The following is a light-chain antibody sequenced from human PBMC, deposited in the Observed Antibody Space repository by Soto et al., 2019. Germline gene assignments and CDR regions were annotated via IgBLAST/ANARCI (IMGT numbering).Light chain of an antibody. V-gene: IGKV3-20*01. CDR3: QQYGSSPRT. CDR2: GAP. J-gene: IGKJ1*01. CDR1: QSVSSTY. Sequence: EIVVSQSPCTLSLSTGERATLSCRASQSVSSTYLAWYQQTPGQAPRLLIYGAPRRATGIPDRFSGSGSGTDFTLTISRLGPEDFAVYFCQQYGSSPRTFGQGTKVDIK.